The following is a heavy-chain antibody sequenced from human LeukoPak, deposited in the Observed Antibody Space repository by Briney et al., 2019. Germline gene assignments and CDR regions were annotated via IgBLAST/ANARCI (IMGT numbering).Heavy chain of an antibody. J-gene: IGHJ4*02. CDR3: ARTRITVTTRSWDY. V-gene: IGHV3-74*01. CDR1: GFTFSSYW. CDR2: IDSDGSST. Sequence: GGSLRLSCAASGFTFSSYWMHWVRQAPGEGLVWVSRIDSDGSSTRYADSVKGRFTISRDNAKNTLYLQMNSLRAEDTAVYYCARTRITVTTRSWDYWGQGTLVTVSS. D-gene: IGHD4-17*01.